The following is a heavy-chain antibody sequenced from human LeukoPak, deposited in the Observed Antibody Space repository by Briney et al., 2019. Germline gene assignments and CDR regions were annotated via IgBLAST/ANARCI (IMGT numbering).Heavy chain of an antibody. Sequence: SHTLSLTCAISGDSVSSNSAAWNWIRQSPSRGLEWLGRTYYRSKWYNDYAVSVKSRITINPDTSKNQFSLQLNSVTPEDTAVYYCERDSSPQYYDFWSGYYDGMDVGGQGTTVTVS. D-gene: IGHD3-3*01. CDR3: ERDSSPQYYDFWSGYYDGMDV. V-gene: IGHV6-1*01. CDR2: TYYRSKWYN. J-gene: IGHJ6*02. CDR1: GDSVSSNSAA.